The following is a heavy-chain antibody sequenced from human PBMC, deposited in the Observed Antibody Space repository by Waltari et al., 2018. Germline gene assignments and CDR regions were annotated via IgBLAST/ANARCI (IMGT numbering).Heavy chain of an antibody. V-gene: IGHV3-7*01. CDR2: INQDGGEK. CDR1: GFTFSTDW. Sequence: EVQLVESGGGLVQPGGSLRLSCEASGFTFSTDWMDWVRQAPGKGRQWVANINQDGGEKYYLDSVKGRFTISRDNAKKSVYLEMNSLRAEDTAIYYCSKRLDIWGRGTMVAVSS. J-gene: IGHJ3*02. CDR3: SKRLDI.